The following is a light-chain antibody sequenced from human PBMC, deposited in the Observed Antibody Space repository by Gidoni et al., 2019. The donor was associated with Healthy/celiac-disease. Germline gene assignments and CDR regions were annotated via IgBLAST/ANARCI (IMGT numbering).Light chain of an antibody. CDR2: GNS. CDR3: QSYDSSLSGWV. Sequence: SVLTQPPSVSGAPGQRVTISCTGSSSNIGAGYDVHWYQQLPGTAPKLLIYGNSNRPSGVPDRFSGSKSGTSASRAITGLQAEDEADYYCQSYDSSLSGWVFGGGTKLTVL. CDR1: SSNIGAGYD. V-gene: IGLV1-40*01. J-gene: IGLJ3*02.